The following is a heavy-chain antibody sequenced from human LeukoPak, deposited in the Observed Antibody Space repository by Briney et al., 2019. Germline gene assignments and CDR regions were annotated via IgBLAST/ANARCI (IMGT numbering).Heavy chain of an antibody. J-gene: IGHJ6*03. CDR2: IYITGST. CDR3: ARLKYHDSTGYSPGYYMDV. Sequence: SDTLSLTCSVAGGSIINYYWSWLRQSAGTGLEWVGRIYITGSTTYNPSLQSRLSMSVDTSKNQFSLRMRSVSAADTAVYYCARLKYHDSTGYSPGYYMDVWGKGITVTVSS. D-gene: IGHD3-22*01. V-gene: IGHV4-4*07. CDR1: GGSIINYY.